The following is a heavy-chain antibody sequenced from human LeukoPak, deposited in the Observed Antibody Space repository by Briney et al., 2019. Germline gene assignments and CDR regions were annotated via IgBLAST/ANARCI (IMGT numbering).Heavy chain of an antibody. Sequence: PSETLSLTCTVSGGSINSYYWSWIRQPPGKGLEGIGYINYSGSTNYNPSLKSRITISVDTSKNQVSLKLRSVTAADTAVYYCARVSMGESIAVAEGQFDYWGQGTLVTVSS. CDR3: ARVSMGESIAVAEGQFDY. J-gene: IGHJ4*02. D-gene: IGHD6-19*01. CDR1: GGSINSYY. CDR2: INYSGST. V-gene: IGHV4-59*01.